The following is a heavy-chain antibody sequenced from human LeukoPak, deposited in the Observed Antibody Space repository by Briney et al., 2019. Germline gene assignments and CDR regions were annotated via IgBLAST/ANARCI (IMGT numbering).Heavy chain of an antibody. D-gene: IGHD3-9*01. J-gene: IGHJ4*02. CDR2: ISAYNGNT. CDR1: GYTFTSYG. V-gene: IGHV1-18*01. Sequence: ASVKVSCKASGYTFTSYGISWVRQAPGQGLEWMGWISAYNGNTNYAQKLQGRVTMTTDTSTSTAYMELRSLRSDDTAVYYCARVSARYFDWYPLDYWGQGTLVTVSS. CDR3: ARVSARYFDWYPLDY.